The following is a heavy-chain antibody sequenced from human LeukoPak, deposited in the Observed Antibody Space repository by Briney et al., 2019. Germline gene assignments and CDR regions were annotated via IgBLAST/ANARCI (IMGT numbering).Heavy chain of an antibody. J-gene: IGHJ4*02. D-gene: IGHD3-22*01. CDR1: GFTLEDYG. V-gene: IGHV3-20*04. Sequence: GGSLRLSCVASGFTLEDYGMSWVRQAPGKGLEWVSGINWNGGSTGYADSVKGRFTISRDNAKNSLYLQMNSLRAEDTAVYYCARGDYYDSSGYYFPTYYFDYWGQGTLVTVSS. CDR2: INWNGGST. CDR3: ARGDYYDSSGYYFPTYYFDY.